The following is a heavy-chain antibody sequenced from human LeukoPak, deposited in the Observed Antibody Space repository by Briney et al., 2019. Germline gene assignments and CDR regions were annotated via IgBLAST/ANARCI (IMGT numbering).Heavy chain of an antibody. J-gene: IGHJ4*02. CDR1: GGSISSGNW. Sequence: SGTLSLTCAVSGGSISSGNWWSWVRQPPGKGLEWIGEVHKSGSTNYYPSLQSRVTISIDKSKNQIALELTSVTAADTAVYYCAKEIVGAPTPGAYWGQGILVTVSS. D-gene: IGHD1-26*01. CDR2: VHKSGST. CDR3: AKEIVGAPTPGAY. V-gene: IGHV4-4*02.